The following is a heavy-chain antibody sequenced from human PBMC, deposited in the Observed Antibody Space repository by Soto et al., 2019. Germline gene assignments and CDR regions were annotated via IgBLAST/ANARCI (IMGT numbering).Heavy chain of an antibody. Sequence: GGSLSLSCAASGFTFSSYWMSWVRQAPGKGLEWVANIKQDGSEKYYVDSVKGRFTISRDNAKNSLYLQMNSLRAEDTAVYYCASLGGSGSYPPFDYWGQGTLVTVSS. CDR1: GFTFSSYW. V-gene: IGHV3-7*01. CDR2: IKQDGSEK. D-gene: IGHD3-10*01. CDR3: ASLGGSGSYPPFDY. J-gene: IGHJ4*02.